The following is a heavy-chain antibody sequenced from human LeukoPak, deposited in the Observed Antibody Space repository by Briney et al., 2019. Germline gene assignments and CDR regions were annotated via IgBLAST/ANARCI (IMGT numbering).Heavy chain of an antibody. D-gene: IGHD5-24*01. CDR2: TYYSGST. Sequence: PSETLSLTCTVSGGSISSGGYYWSWIRQHPGKGLEWIGYTYYSGSTYYNPSLKSRVTISVDTSKNQFSLKLSSVTAADTAVYYCARFDGYNANYFDYWGQGTLVTVSS. J-gene: IGHJ4*02. CDR1: GGSISSGGYY. V-gene: IGHV4-31*03. CDR3: ARFDGYNANYFDY.